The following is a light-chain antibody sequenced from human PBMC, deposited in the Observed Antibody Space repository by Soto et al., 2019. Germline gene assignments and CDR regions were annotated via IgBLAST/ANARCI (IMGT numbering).Light chain of an antibody. Sequence: QSVLTQPPSVSEAPRQRVTISCSGSSSNIGNNAVNWYQQLPGKAPQLLIYNDDLLPSGVSDRFSGSKSGTSASLAISGLQSEDEADYYCAGWDDSLNGPVFGGGTKLTVL. CDR1: SSNIGNNA. J-gene: IGLJ2*01. CDR2: NDD. CDR3: AGWDDSLNGPV. V-gene: IGLV1-36*01.